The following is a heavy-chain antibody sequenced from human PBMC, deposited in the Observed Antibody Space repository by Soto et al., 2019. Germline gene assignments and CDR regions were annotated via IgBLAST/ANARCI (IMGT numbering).Heavy chain of an antibody. V-gene: IGHV1-69*12. Sequence: QVQLVQSGAEVKKPGSSVKVSCKASGGTFSSYAISWVRQAPGQGLEWMGGIIPIFGTANYAQKFQGRVTMTADESTSTAYMELSSLRSEHTAVYYCARSLNGYPPFWYFDLWGRGTLVTVSS. J-gene: IGHJ2*01. CDR1: GGTFSSYA. CDR2: IIPIFGTA. D-gene: IGHD3-9*01. CDR3: ARSLNGYPPFWYFDL.